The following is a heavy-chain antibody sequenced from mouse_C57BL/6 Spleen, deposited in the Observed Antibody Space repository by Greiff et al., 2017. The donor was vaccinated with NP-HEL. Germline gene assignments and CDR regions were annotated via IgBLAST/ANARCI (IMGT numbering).Heavy chain of an antibody. D-gene: IGHD1-1*01. CDR1: GFSFNTYA. V-gene: IGHV10-1*01. Sequence: EVMLVESGGGLVQPKGSLKLSCAASGFSFNTYAMNWVRQAPGKGLEWVARIRSKSNNYATYYADSVKDRFTISRDDSESMLYLQMNNLKTEDTAMYYCVRLTTVEGENFDYWGQGTTLTVSS. CDR3: VRLTTVEGENFDY. CDR2: IRSKSNNYAT. J-gene: IGHJ2*01.